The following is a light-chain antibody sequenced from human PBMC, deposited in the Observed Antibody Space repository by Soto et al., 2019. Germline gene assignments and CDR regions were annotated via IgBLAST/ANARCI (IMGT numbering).Light chain of an antibody. J-gene: IGKJ1*01. V-gene: IGKV3-15*01. CDR3: QQYRSWPRT. Sequence: PGERVTLSCRASQSVDINLAWYQQKPGQAPRLLIYGASTRATDMSGTFSGRGSGTEFTLTISNLRPEDFAVYYCQQYRSWPRTLGQGTKVDIK. CDR1: QSVDIN. CDR2: GAS.